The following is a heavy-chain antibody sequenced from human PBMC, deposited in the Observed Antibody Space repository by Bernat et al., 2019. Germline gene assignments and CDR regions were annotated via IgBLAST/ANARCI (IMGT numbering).Heavy chain of an antibody. V-gene: IGHV3-15*01. Sequence: EVQLVESGGGLVKPGGSLRLSCAASGFTFSNAWMSWVRQAPGKGLEWVGRIKSKTDGGTTDYAAPVKGRFTISRDDSKNTLYLQMNSLKTEDTAVYYCTTGHATYYYDSSGYWGAFDIWGQGTMVTVSS. CDR3: TTGHATYYYDSSGYWGAFDI. CDR2: IKSKTDGGTT. CDR1: GFTFSNAW. D-gene: IGHD3-22*01. J-gene: IGHJ3*02.